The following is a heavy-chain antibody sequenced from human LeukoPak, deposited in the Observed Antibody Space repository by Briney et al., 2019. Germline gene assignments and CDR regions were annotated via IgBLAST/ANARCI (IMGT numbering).Heavy chain of an antibody. Sequence: GRSLRLSCAASGFTFSSYAMHWVRQAPGKGLEWVAVISYDGSNKYYADSVKGRFTISRDNSKNTLYLQMNSLRAEDTAVYYCASLSYYDILTGYYWIDYCYGMDVWGQGTTVT. CDR3: ASLSYYDILTGYYWIDYCYGMDV. V-gene: IGHV3-30-3*01. D-gene: IGHD3-9*01. CDR2: ISYDGSNK. J-gene: IGHJ6*02. CDR1: GFTFSSYA.